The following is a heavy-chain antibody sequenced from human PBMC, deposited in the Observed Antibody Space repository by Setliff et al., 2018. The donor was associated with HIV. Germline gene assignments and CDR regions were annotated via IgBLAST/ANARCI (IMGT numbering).Heavy chain of an antibody. CDR1: GYSISSGHY. J-gene: IGHJ4*02. CDR3: ARGGATGTTRLDY. Sequence: TPSLTCAVSGYSISSGHYWSWIRQPPGEGLEWIGRVSPGGTTYYNPSLKSRVTISVDTSQNQVSLKLTSVTAADTAVYYCARGGATGTTRLDYWGQGTLVTVSS. CDR2: VSPGGTT. D-gene: IGHD1-7*01. V-gene: IGHV4-38-2*01.